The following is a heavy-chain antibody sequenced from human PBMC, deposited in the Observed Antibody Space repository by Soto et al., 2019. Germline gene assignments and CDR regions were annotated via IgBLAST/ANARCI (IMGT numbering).Heavy chain of an antibody. CDR1: GFSFFSYT. D-gene: IGHD2-21*01. Sequence: GGSLRLSCAGAGFSFFSYTMTWVRQAPGKGLEWVSSISSDNKYIYYADSVKGRFTISRDNSNNTLYVQMTSLRAEDTAVYYCARGLHSLFDYWGQETLVTVSS. CDR3: ARGLHSLFDY. J-gene: IGHJ4*02. V-gene: IGHV3-21*01. CDR2: ISSDNKYI.